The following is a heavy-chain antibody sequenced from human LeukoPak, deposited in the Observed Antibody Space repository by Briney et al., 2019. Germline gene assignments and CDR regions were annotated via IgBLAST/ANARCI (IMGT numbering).Heavy chain of an antibody. CDR1: GFTVITND. CDR3: VRGVEPLAANTLAY. V-gene: IGHV3-53*01. Sequence: GGSLRLSCAASGFTVITNDMTWVRQAPGKGLEWVSVLYSDGNTKYADSVQGRFTISRDNSKNTLYPEMNSLSPDDTAVYYCVRGVEPLAANTLAYWGQGTLVTVSS. D-gene: IGHD1-14*01. J-gene: IGHJ4*02. CDR2: LYSDGNT.